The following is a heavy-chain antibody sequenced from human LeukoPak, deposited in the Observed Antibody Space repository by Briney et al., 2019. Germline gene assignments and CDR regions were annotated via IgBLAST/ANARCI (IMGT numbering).Heavy chain of an antibody. CDR3: AKDIQGITMVRGVNNYFDY. Sequence: GGSLRLSCAASGFTFDDYATHWVRQAPGKGLEWVSLISGDGGSTYYADSVKGRFAISRDNSKNSLYLQMNSLRTEDTALYYCAKDIQGITMVRGVNNYFDYWGQGTLVTVSS. CDR1: GFTFDDYA. CDR2: ISGDGGST. D-gene: IGHD3-10*01. J-gene: IGHJ4*02. V-gene: IGHV3-43*02.